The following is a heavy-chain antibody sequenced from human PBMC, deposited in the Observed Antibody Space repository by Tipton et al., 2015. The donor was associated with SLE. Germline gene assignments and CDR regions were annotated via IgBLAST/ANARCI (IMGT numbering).Heavy chain of an antibody. V-gene: IGHV4-38-2*02. CDR1: GYSISSDYY. CDR2: IYHSGST. Sequence: LRLSCTVSGYSISSDYYWGWIRQPPGKGLEWIGSIYHSGSTHYNPSLKSRVSISVDTSKNQFSLKLSSVTAADTSVYYCARGKDYDFWSGYYRRDASDIWCHETMVAVSS. J-gene: IGHJ3*02. CDR3: ARGKDYDFWSGYYRRDASDI. D-gene: IGHD3-3*01.